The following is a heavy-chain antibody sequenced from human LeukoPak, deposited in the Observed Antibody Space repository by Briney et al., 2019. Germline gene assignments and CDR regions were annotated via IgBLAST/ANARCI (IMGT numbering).Heavy chain of an antibody. J-gene: IGHJ3*02. D-gene: IGHD3-22*01. V-gene: IGHV4-30-2*01. CDR2: IYHSGST. Sequence: SQTLSLTCAVSGGSISSGGYSWSWIRQPLGKGLEWIGYIYHSGSTYYNPSLKSRVTISVDRSKNQFSLKLSSVTAADTAVYYCARDYYENAFDIWGQGTMVTVSS. CDR3: ARDYYENAFDI. CDR1: GGSISSGGYS.